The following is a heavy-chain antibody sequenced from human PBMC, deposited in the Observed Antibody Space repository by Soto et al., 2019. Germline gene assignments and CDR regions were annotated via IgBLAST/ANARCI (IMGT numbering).Heavy chain of an antibody. D-gene: IGHD2-2*01. V-gene: IGHV3-7*01. J-gene: IGHJ4*02. CDR1: GFTFSNYW. CDR3: ARRIRGCSYTSCYGIDY. Sequence: EVQLVESGGGLVQPGGSLRLSCAASGFTFSNYWMTWVRQAPGKGLAWVANIKQDGSETYHVDSVKGRFAISRDNAKNSLYLQINSLRAEDTAVYYCARRIRGCSYTSCYGIDYWGQGTLVNVSS. CDR2: IKQDGSET.